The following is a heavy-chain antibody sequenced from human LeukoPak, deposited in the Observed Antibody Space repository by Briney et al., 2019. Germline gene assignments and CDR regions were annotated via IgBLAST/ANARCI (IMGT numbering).Heavy chain of an antibody. V-gene: IGHV3-7*01. CDR2: IKQDGSDK. CDR1: GFTFSSNY. Sequence: GGSLRLSCAASGFTFSSNYMSWVRQAPGKGLEWVANIKQDGSDKYYVDSVKGRFTISRDNAKNSLYLQMNSLRPEDTAVYYCVRDDGSGAFDYWGPGTLVTVSS. D-gene: IGHD6-19*01. CDR3: VRDDGSGAFDY. J-gene: IGHJ4*02.